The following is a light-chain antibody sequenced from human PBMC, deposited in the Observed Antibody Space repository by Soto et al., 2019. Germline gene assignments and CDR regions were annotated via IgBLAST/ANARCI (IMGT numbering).Light chain of an antibody. J-gene: IGKJ2*01. Sequence: DIQMTQSPSSVSASVGDTVTITCRATQDIGRWLAWYQQRPGKAPKLLIYAASSLESGVPSRFRGSGSGTDFTLTISSLQPEDFATYFCQQANSFPFTFGKGTKLEIK. V-gene: IGKV1-12*01. CDR3: QQANSFPFT. CDR1: QDIGRW. CDR2: AAS.